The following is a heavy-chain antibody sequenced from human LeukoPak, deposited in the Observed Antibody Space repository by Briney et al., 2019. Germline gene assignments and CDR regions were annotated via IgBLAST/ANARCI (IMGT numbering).Heavy chain of an antibody. V-gene: IGHV3-7*02. CDR3: TTCDYYGSGSSSRHPFDY. CDR1: GFRFSSYW. J-gene: IGHJ4*02. CDR2: IYQDGSQK. Sequence: GGSLRLSCAASGFRFSSYWMSWVRQAPGKGLEWVANIYQDGSQKQYVDTVKGRFTISRDNAKNSEYLQMNSLRVEDTAVYYCTTCDYYGSGSSSRHPFDYWGQGTLVTVSS. D-gene: IGHD3-10*01.